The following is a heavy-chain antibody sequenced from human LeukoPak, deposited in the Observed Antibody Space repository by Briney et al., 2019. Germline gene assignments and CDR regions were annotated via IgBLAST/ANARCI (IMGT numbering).Heavy chain of an antibody. CDR1: GGSISSYY. CDR2: IYYSGST. V-gene: IGHV4-59*01. D-gene: IGHD3-10*01. J-gene: IGHJ6*02. Sequence: SETLSLTCTVSGGSISSYYWSWIRQPPGKGLEWIGYIYYSGSTNYNSSLKSRVTISVDTSKSQLSLKLSSVTAADTAVYYCARDGPITMVRGVISYYYYYYGMDVWGQGTTVTVSS. CDR3: ARDGPITMVRGVISYYYYYYGMDV.